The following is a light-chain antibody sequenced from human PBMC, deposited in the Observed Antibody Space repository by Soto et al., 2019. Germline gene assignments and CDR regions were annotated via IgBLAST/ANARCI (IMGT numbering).Light chain of an antibody. CDR1: QSVSSSY. CDR2: GAS. Sequence: EIVLTQSPGTLSLSPGERATLSCRASQSVSSSYLAWYQQKPGQAPRLLIYGASSRATGIPDRFSGSGSGTDFTLTISRLEPEDFAVYYCQQYSAWPLTFGQGTTVEIK. J-gene: IGKJ1*01. CDR3: QQYSAWPLT. V-gene: IGKV3-20*01.